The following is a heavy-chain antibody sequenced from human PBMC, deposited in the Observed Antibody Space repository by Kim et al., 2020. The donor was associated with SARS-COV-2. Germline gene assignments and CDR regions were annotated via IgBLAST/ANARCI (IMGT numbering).Heavy chain of an antibody. Sequence: SETLSLTCTVSGGSISSSSYYWGWIRQPPGKGLEWIGSIYYSGSTYYNPSLKSRVTISVDTSKNQFSLKLSSVTAADTAVYYCARHSRFGEFSGWVDYWGQGTLVTVSS. V-gene: IGHV4-39*01. D-gene: IGHD3-10*01. CDR3: ARHSRFGEFSGWVDY. CDR2: IYYSGST. J-gene: IGHJ4*02. CDR1: GGSISSSSYY.